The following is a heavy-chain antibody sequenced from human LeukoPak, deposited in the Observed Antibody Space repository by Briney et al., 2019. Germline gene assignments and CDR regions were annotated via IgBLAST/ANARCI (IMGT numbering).Heavy chain of an antibody. CDR1: GFTFSSYG. J-gene: IGHJ6*02. CDR3: AKDRNDKENCSSTSCYYYYYGMDV. D-gene: IGHD2-2*01. Sequence: PGGSLRLSCAASGFTFSSYGMHWVRQAPGKGLEWVAVISYDGSNKYYADSVKGRFTISRDSSKNTLYLQMNSLRAEDTAVYYCAKDRNDKENCSSTSCYYYYYGMDVWGQGTTVTVSS. V-gene: IGHV3-30*18. CDR2: ISYDGSNK.